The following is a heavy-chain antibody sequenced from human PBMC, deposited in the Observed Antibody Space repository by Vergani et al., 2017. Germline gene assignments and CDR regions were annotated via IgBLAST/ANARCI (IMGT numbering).Heavy chain of an antibody. CDR1: GGSVSSSSYY. CDR3: ARDMENIVVVPAAMSYYYYGMDV. Sequence: QVQLQESGPGLVKPSETLSLTCTVSGGSVSSSSYYWGWIRQPPGKGLEWIGSIYYSGSTYYNPSLKSRVTISVDTSKNQFSLKLSSVTAADTAVYYCARDMENIVVVPAAMSYYYYGMDVWGQGTTVTVSS. J-gene: IGHJ6*02. CDR2: IYYSGST. V-gene: IGHV4-39*02. D-gene: IGHD2-2*01.